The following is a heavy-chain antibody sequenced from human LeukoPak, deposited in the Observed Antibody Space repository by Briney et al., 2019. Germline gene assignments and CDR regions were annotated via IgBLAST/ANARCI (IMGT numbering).Heavy chain of an antibody. J-gene: IGHJ6*02. CDR3: ARQQEVTADSFYYAMDV. CDR2: ISPGDGRI. Sequence: ASVKVSCKASGYTFTSHSVHWVRQAPGQGLEWMGVISPGDGRITYSQKFQGGVTLTSDPSTSTVFMDLRGRRSEDTAVFYCARQQEVTADSFYYAMDVWGQGTTVTVSS. V-gene: IGHV1-46*01. CDR1: GYTFTSHS. D-gene: IGHD2-15*01.